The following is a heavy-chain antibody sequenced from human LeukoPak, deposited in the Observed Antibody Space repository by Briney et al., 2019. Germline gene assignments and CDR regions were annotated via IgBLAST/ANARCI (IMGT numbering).Heavy chain of an antibody. J-gene: IGHJ6*02. V-gene: IGHV3-30*04. Sequence: GRSLRLSCAASGFTFSSYAMHWVRQAPGKGLEWVAVMSYDGSNKYYADSVKGRFTISRDNSKNTLYLQMNSLRAEDTAVYYCARVLLELVSYYYYGMDVWGQGTTVTVSS. CDR3: ARVLLELVSYYYYGMDV. CDR2: MSYDGSNK. D-gene: IGHD6-13*01. CDR1: GFTFSSYA.